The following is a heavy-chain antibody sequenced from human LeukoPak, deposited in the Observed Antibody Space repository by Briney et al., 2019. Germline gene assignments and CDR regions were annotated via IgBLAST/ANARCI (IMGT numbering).Heavy chain of an antibody. CDR2: IYSGGST. V-gene: IGHV3-66*01. Sequence: ETLSLTCTVSGGSISSYYWSWIRQPPGKGLEWVSVIYSGGSTYYADSVKGRFTISRDNSKNTLYLQMNSLRAEDTAVYYCARDVIAAAGTGNWGQGTLVTVSS. J-gene: IGHJ4*02. CDR1: GGSISSYY. D-gene: IGHD6-13*01. CDR3: ARDVIAAAGTGN.